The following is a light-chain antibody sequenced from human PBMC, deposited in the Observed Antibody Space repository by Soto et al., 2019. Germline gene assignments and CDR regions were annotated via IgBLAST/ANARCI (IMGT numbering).Light chain of an antibody. V-gene: IGKV3-11*01. CDR2: DTS. CDR3: HQRGDWPT. Sequence: EIVVTQSPATQSLSPGDRATLSGRNSQNVNYYLAWYQQKPGQAPRLLIYDTSNRATGIPARFTGSGSGTDFTLTISSLEPEDFAVYYCHQRGDWPTFGGGTKVEIK. J-gene: IGKJ4*01. CDR1: QNVNYY.